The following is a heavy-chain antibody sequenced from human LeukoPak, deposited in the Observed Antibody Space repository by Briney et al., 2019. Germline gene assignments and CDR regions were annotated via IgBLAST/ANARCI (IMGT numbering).Heavy chain of an antibody. J-gene: IGHJ4*02. CDR3: ASPIAVTTAFDY. D-gene: IGHD4-17*01. CDR2: MNPNSGNT. Sequence: ASVKVSCKASGYTFTSYDINGVRQATGQGLEWMGWMNPNSGNTGYAHKFQGRVTLTRNPPISTASMELSSLRPEHTAVYYCASPIAVTTAFDYWGQGTLVTVSS. V-gene: IGHV1-8*03. CDR1: GYTFTSYD.